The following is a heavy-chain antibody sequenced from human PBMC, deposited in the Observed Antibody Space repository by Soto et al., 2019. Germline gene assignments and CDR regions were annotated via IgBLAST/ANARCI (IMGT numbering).Heavy chain of an antibody. CDR3: ARSVEGHFYY. Sequence: EVQLVESGGGLVQPGGSLRLTCVASGFPFSIYSMNWVRQAPGQGLEWSSYITSDTNTIKYADSVKGRFTISRDKAKNLVYLQMNSLRDEDTAVYFCARSVEGHFYYWGQGTVVTVSS. V-gene: IGHV3-48*02. J-gene: IGHJ4*02. CDR2: ITSDTNTI. D-gene: IGHD6-19*01. CDR1: GFPFSIYS.